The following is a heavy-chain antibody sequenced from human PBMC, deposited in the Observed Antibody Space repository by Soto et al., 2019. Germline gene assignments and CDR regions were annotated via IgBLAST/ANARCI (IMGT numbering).Heavy chain of an antibody. Sequence: GGSRRLSCTASGFTFSDYAMSWFGQAPGKGREWVGFIRSKAYGGTTEYAAAVKGRFTISRDDSKSIAYLQMNSLKTEDTAVYYCTRDDPNLSGSYYSDYWGQGT. CDR3: TRDDPNLSGSYYSDY. D-gene: IGHD1-26*01. V-gene: IGHV3-49*03. CDR1: GFTFSDYA. J-gene: IGHJ4*02. CDR2: IRSKAYGGTT.